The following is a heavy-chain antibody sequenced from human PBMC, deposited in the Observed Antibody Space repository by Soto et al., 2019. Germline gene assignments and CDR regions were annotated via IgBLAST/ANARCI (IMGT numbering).Heavy chain of an antibody. CDR3: ARGFLRAYRIDP. Sequence: EVQLVESGGGLIQPGGSLRLSCAASGFTFSNYWIHWVRQAPGEGLVWLSRINGDGSGTNYADSVKGRFTISRDNAKNTVYVQMKTTVAQDTAVAYCARGFLRAYRIDPCGDGTLVTVSS. D-gene: IGHD4-17*01. CDR1: GFTFSNYW. V-gene: IGHV3-74*01. J-gene: IGHJ5*02. CDR2: INGDGSGT.